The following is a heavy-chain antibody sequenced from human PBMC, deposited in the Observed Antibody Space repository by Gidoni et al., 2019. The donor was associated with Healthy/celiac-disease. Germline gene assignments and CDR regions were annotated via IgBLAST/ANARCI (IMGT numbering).Heavy chain of an antibody. CDR3: ASKSAAFDY. J-gene: IGHJ4*02. CDR1: GGSISSYY. V-gene: IGHV4-59*01. CDR2: IYYSGST. D-gene: IGHD6-13*01. Sequence: QVQLQESGPGLVKPSETLSLPCTCSGGSISSYYWSWIRQPPGKGLEWIGYIYYSGSTNYNPSLKSRVTISVDTSKNQFSLKLSSVTAADTAVYYCASKSAAFDYWGQGTLVTVSS.